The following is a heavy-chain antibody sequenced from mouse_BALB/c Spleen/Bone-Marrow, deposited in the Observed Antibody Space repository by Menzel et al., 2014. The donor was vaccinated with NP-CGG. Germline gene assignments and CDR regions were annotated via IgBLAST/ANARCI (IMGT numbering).Heavy chain of an antibody. D-gene: IGHD2-14*01. CDR2: INPYNDGT. CDR3: ARNYRYDGFAY. Sequence: EVQLQQSGPELVKPGASVKMSCKASGYTFTSYVMHWVKQKPGQGLEWIGYINPYNDGTKYNEKFKGKATLTSDKSSGTAYMELSSLTSEDSAVYYCARNYRYDGFAYWGQGTLVTVSA. J-gene: IGHJ3*01. V-gene: IGHV1-14*01. CDR1: GYTFTSYV.